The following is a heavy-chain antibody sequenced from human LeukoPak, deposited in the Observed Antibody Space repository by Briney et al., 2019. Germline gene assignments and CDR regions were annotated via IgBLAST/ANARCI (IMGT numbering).Heavy chain of an antibody. V-gene: IGHV3-48*03. CDR3: AKGGYSFTDY. Sequence: GGSLRLSWAASGFTFSSYEMNWVRQAPGKGLEWVSYISSSGSTIYYADSVKGRFTISRDNSKNTLYLQMNSLRAEDAAVYYCAKGGYSFTDYWGQGTLVTVSS. CDR1: GFTFSSYE. CDR2: ISSSGSTI. J-gene: IGHJ4*02. D-gene: IGHD5-18*01.